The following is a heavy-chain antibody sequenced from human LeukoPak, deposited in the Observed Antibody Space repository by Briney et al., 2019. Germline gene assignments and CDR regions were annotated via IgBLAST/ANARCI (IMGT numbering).Heavy chain of an antibody. V-gene: IGHV3-53*04. D-gene: IGHD3-22*01. J-gene: IGHJ4*02. CDR3: ARVGYYYDSSGYYYEFPFDC. Sequence: GGSLRLSCAASGFTVSSNYMSWVRQAPGKGLEWVSVIYSGGSTYYADSVKGRFTISRHNSKNTLYLQMNSLRAEDTAVYYCARVGYYYDSSGYYYEFPFDCWGQGTLVTVSS. CDR2: IYSGGST. CDR1: GFTVSSNY.